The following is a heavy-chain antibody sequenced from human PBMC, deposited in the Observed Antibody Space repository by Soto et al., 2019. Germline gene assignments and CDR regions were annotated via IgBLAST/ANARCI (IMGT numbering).Heavy chain of an antibody. Sequence: QVQLVESGGGVVQPGRSLRLSCAASGFTFSSYGMHWVRQAPGKGLEWVAVISYDGSNKYYADSVKGRFTISRDNSKNTLYLQMNSLRAEDTAVYYCANDIVVVTGDAFDIWGQGTMVTVSP. CDR2: ISYDGSNK. J-gene: IGHJ3*02. CDR1: GFTFSSYG. CDR3: ANDIVVVTGDAFDI. V-gene: IGHV3-30*18. D-gene: IGHD2-2*01.